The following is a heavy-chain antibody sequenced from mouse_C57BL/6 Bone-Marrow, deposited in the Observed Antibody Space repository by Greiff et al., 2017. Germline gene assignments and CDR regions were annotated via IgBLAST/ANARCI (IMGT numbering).Heavy chain of an antibody. CDR1: GFTFTDYY. CDR2: IRNKANGYTT. D-gene: IGHD3-1*01. Sequence: EVKLVESGGGLVQPGGSLSLSCAASGFTFTDYYMSWVRQPPGKALEWLGFIRNKANGYTTEYSASVKGRFTISRDNSQSILYLQMNALRAEDSATYYCASYEGYSYYFDYWGQGTTLTVSS. CDR3: ASYEGYSYYFDY. J-gene: IGHJ2*01. V-gene: IGHV7-3*01.